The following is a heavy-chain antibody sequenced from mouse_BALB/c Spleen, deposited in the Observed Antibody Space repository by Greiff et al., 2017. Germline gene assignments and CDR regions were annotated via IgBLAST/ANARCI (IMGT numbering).Heavy chain of an antibody. Sequence: LKQPGSELVRPGASVKLSCKASGYTFTSYWMHWVKQRPGQGLEWIGNIYPGSGSTNYDEKFKSKATLTVDTSSSTAYMQLSSLTSEDSAVYYCTRWGYYYDGDYWGQGTSVTVSS. CDR3: TRWGYYYDGDY. CDR2: IYPGSGST. J-gene: IGHJ4*01. V-gene: IGHV1S22*01. CDR1: GYTFTSYW.